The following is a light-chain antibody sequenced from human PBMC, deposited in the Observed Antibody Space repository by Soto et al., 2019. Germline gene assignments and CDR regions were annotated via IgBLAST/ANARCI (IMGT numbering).Light chain of an antibody. CDR3: SSYTTTSAVA. CDR2: DVT. J-gene: IGLJ2*01. Sequence: QSALTQPASVSGSPGQWITISCTGTSSDVGGYNYVSWYQQHPGKAPKLMIYDVTNRPSGVSYRFSGPKSGNTASLTISGLQAEDEADYYCSSYTTTSAVAFGGGTKVTVL. V-gene: IGLV2-14*03. CDR1: SSDVGGYNY.